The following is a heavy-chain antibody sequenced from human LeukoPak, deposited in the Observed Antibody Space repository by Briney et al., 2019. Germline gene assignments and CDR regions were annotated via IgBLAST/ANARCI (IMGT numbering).Heavy chain of an antibody. J-gene: IGHJ4*02. Sequence: SETLSLTCAVSGDPISSGGYSWSWIRQPPGKGLEWIGYIYYSGSTYYNPSLKSRVTISVDTSKNQFSLKLSSVTAADTAVYYCARDSVYSGSSLDYWGQGALVTVSS. CDR1: GDPISSGGYS. D-gene: IGHD1-26*01. V-gene: IGHV4-30-4*07. CDR2: IYYSGST. CDR3: ARDSVYSGSSLDY.